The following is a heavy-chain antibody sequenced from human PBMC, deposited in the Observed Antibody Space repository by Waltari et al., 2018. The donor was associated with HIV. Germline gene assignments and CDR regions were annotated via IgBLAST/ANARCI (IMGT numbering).Heavy chain of an antibody. V-gene: IGHV3-7*01. CDR2: VKEEGGEK. CDR3: AREPDFSYYMDF. CDR1: GFTF. Sequence: EVQLVESGGGFIQPGGSLRLSCAASGFTFMSWVRQAPGKGLEWVAKVKEEGGEKYYVDSVKGRFTISRDNAKNSLYLQMNSLRAEDTAVYYCAREPDFSYYMDFRGKGTTVTVS. J-gene: IGHJ6*03.